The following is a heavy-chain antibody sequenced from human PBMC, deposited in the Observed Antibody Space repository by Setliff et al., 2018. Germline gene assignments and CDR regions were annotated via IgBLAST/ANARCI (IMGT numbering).Heavy chain of an antibody. D-gene: IGHD2-15*01. CDR2: IYYSGST. J-gene: IGHJ4*02. V-gene: IGHV4-39*07. Sequence: AETLSLTCSVSGGSISSRSYYWGWIRQPPGKGLEWIWSIYYSGSTFYNPSLKSRVTISVDTSKNQFSLILSSVNAADTAVYYCASERESASRHTNFDYWGQGTLVTVSS. CDR1: GGSISSRSYY. CDR3: ASERESASRHTNFDY.